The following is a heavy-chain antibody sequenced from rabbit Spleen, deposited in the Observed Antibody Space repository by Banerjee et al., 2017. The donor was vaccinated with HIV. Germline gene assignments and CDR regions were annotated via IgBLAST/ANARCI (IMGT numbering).Heavy chain of an antibody. V-gene: IGHV1S45*01. D-gene: IGHD8-1*01. CDR2: IDSGSSGFT. Sequence: QEQLVESGGGLVKPEGSLKLSCTASGFSFSSKAVMCWVRQAPGKGLEWIACIDSGSSGFTYFASWAKGRFTISKTSSTTVTLQMTSLTAADTATYFCARDSGSSFSSYGMDLWGPGTLVTVS. J-gene: IGHJ6*01. CDR3: ARDSGSSFSSYGMDL. CDR1: GFSFSSKAV.